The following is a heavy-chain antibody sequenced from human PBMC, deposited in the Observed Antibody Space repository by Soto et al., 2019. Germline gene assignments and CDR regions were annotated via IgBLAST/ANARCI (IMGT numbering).Heavy chain of an antibody. CDR1: GGSINNDDFY. Sequence: QLQESGPGLVKPSQTLSLTCSVSGGSINNDDFYWSWLRQTPGKGLQWIGYVYYSGSSDCIPSLKSRLSTSKDKSKNQITLKLSSVTAADTAIYYCARMSYYYDKWYFDLWGRGTLVTVSS. V-gene: IGHV4-30-4*01. D-gene: IGHD3-22*01. CDR2: VYYSGSS. J-gene: IGHJ2*01. CDR3: ARMSYYYDKWYFDL.